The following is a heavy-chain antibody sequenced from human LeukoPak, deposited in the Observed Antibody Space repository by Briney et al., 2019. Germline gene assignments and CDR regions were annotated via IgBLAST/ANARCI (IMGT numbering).Heavy chain of an antibody. CDR2: IYTSGST. V-gene: IGHV4-4*07. CDR3: ASEAYYYDSSGYYKY. CDR1: GYSISSNYY. J-gene: IGHJ4*02. Sequence: SETLSLTCIVSGYSISSNYYWGWIRQPAGKGLEWIGRIYTSGSTNYNPSLKSRVTMSVDTSKNQFSLKLSSVTAADTAVYYCASEAYYYDSSGYYKYWGQGTLVTVSS. D-gene: IGHD3-22*01.